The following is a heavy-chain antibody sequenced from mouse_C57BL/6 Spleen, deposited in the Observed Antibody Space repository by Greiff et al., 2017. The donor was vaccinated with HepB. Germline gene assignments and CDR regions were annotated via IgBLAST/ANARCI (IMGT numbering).Heavy chain of an antibody. J-gene: IGHJ1*03. D-gene: IGHD1-1*01. CDR2: IYPGNSDT. Sequence: LQESGTVLARPGASVKMSCKTSGYTFTSYWMHWVKQRPGQGLEWIGAIYPGNSDTSYNQKFKGKAKLTAVSSASTAYRELSSLTNEDSAVYYCTRSGVYYGSSYGWYFDVWDTGTTVRVSS. CDR3: TRSGVYYGSSYGWYFDV. CDR1: GYTFTSYW. V-gene: IGHV1-5*01.